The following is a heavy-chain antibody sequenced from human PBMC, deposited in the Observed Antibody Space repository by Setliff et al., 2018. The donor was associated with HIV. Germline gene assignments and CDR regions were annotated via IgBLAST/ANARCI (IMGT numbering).Heavy chain of an antibody. CDR2: IYTGSNTI. D-gene: IGHD3-16*01. V-gene: IGHV3-48*01. Sequence: PGGSLRLSCVASGFTFSTFAMHWVRRAPGKGLEWIAYIYTGSNTIFYGDSAEGRFTISRDNVKNSVYLQMNSLRVEDTAVYYCARREYNYVPRAFDLWGRGTVVTVSS. CDR1: GFTFSTFA. CDR3: ARREYNYVPRAFDL. J-gene: IGHJ3*01.